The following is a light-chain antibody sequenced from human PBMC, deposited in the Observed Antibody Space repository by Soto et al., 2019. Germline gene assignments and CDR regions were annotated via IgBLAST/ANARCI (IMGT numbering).Light chain of an antibody. CDR3: QQYVTLT. Sequence: DIQMTQSPSSLSTSVGDRVTITCQASQDINNYLNWYQQKPGKAPKLLIYDASNLQIGVPSRFSGSGSGTHFTFTISSLQPEDIATYYCQQYVTLTFGGGTKVVIK. J-gene: IGKJ4*01. V-gene: IGKV1-33*01. CDR1: QDINNY. CDR2: DAS.